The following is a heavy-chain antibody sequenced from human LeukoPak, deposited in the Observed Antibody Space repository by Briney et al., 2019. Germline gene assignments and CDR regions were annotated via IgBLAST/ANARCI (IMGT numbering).Heavy chain of an antibody. J-gene: IGHJ4*02. V-gene: IGHV4-34*01. CDR2: INHSGST. Sequence: SETLSLTCAVYGGSFSGYYWSWIRQPPGKGLEWIGEINHSGSTNYNPSLKSRVTISVDTSKNQFSLKLSSVTAADTAVYYCARGPPWGSGYYLYWGQGTLVTVSS. CDR3: ARGPPWGSGYYLY. D-gene: IGHD3-22*01. CDR1: GGSFSGYY.